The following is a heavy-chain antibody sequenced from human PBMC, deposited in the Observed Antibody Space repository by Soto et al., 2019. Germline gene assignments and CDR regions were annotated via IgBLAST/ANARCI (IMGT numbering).Heavy chain of an antibody. Sequence: GGSLRLSCAASGFTFSAYWMHWVRLAPGKGLVWVSRINSDGRTTNYADSVKGRFTISRDNAKNTLYLDMSNLRAEDAAVYYCTRREGFCSGGTCYFDNWSQGTLVTVSS. J-gene: IGHJ4*02. V-gene: IGHV3-74*01. CDR1: GFTFSAYW. CDR3: TRREGFCSGGTCYFDN. CDR2: INSDGRTT. D-gene: IGHD2-15*01.